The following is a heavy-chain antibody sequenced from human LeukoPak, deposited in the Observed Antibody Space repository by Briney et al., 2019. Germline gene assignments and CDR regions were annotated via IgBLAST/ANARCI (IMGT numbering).Heavy chain of an antibody. J-gene: IGHJ4*02. D-gene: IGHD6-6*01. Sequence: PSETLSLTCTVSGGSISSYYWGWIRQPAGKGLEWIGRIYTSGSTNYNPSLKSRVTMSVDTSKNQFSLKLSSVTAADTAVYYCARVFDLWYSSSPQSEYYFDYWGQGTLVTVSS. CDR1: GGSISSYY. CDR3: ARVFDLWYSSSPQSEYYFDY. CDR2: IYTSGST. V-gene: IGHV4-4*07.